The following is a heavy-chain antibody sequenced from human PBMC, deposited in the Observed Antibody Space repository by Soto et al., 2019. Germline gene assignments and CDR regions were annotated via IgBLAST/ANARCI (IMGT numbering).Heavy chain of an antibody. J-gene: IGHJ4*02. Sequence: QVQLVQSGGELKKPGASVKVSCKASGYTFTNYAISWVRQAPGRGLEWMGWVNTYNGNPNYAQIFQGRVTMTTDTSTGTAYMEVRSLNSDYSAIYYCARDSQYSTSWQKFDSWGQGTLVTVSS. CDR1: GYTFTNYA. CDR3: ARDSQYSTSWQKFDS. V-gene: IGHV1-18*01. D-gene: IGHD6-13*01. CDR2: VNTYNGNP.